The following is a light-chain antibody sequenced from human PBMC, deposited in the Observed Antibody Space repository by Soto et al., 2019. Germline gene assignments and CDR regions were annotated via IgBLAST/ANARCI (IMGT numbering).Light chain of an antibody. CDR2: DVS. Sequence: QPVLTQPASVSGFPGQSITIPCTGTSSDVGGYNYVSWYQHHPGKAPKLMIYDVSNRPSGVSNRFSGSKSGNPASLIISGLQSEDEADYSCSSYTSSSTLSTYVFGTGTKVTVL. CDR1: SSDVGGYNY. J-gene: IGLJ1*01. V-gene: IGLV2-14*03. CDR3: SSYTSSSTLSTYV.